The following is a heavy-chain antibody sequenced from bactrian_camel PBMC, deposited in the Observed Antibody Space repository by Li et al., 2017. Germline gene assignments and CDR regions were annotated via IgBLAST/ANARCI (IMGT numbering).Heavy chain of an antibody. D-gene: IGHD7*01. Sequence: HVQLVESGGGSVQAGGSLRLSCAASGNTDGILLMGWFRQAPGKEREGVAAIYTGGGGTAYADSVKGRFTISQDNAKNTLYLQMNSLKPEDSAMYYCATGNSWPCDFVAILSTTFDSGQGTQVTVS. V-gene: IGHV3S54*01. CDR2: IYTGGGGT. CDR3: ATGNSWPCDFVAILSTTFD. CDR1: GNTDGILL. J-gene: IGHJ4*01.